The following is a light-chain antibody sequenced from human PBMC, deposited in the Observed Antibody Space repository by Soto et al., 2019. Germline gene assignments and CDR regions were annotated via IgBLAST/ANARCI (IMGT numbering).Light chain of an antibody. CDR3: QQYCNSGT. CDR2: AAS. Sequence: EIVLTQSPGTLSLSPGERATLSCRASQSVSNNYLAWYQQKPRQAPRLLIYAASNRATGIPERFSGSGSGTESTITSSRLEPVGFAVYYCQQYCNSGTFGQGTKVEIK. J-gene: IGKJ1*01. V-gene: IGKV3-20*01. CDR1: QSVSNNY.